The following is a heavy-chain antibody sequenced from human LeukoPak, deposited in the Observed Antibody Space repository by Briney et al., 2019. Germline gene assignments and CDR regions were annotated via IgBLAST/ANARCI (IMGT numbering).Heavy chain of an antibody. CDR2: ISSSSSTI. Sequence: PGGSLRLSCAASGFTFSSYAMSWVRQAPGKGLEWVSYISSSSSTIYYADSVKGRFTISRDNAKNSLYLQMNSLRAEDTAVYYCARGITIFGVARPDYYYGMDVWGQGTTVTVSS. CDR1: GFTFSSYA. CDR3: ARGITIFGVARPDYYYGMDV. D-gene: IGHD3-3*01. J-gene: IGHJ6*02. V-gene: IGHV3-48*01.